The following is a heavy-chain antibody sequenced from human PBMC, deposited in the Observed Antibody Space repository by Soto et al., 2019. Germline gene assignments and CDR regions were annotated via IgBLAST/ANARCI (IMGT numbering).Heavy chain of an antibody. D-gene: IGHD3-3*01. V-gene: IGHV3-66*02. Sequence: GGSLRLSCAASGFTVSSNYMSWVRQAPGKGLEWVSVIYSGGSTYYADSVKGRFTISRDNSKNTLDLQMNSLRAEDTAVYDCADFWSGYYAFDIWGQGTMVTVSS. CDR1: GFTVSSNY. CDR2: IYSGGST. J-gene: IGHJ3*02. CDR3: ADFWSGYYAFDI.